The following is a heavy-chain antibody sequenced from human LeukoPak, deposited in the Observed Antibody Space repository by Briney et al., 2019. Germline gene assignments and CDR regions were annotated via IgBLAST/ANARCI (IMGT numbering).Heavy chain of an antibody. CDR2: IYYSGST. CDR1: GGSISSYY. Sequence: PSETLSLTCTVSGGSISSYYWSWIRQPPGKGLEWIGYIYYSGSTNYNPSLKSRVTISVDTSKNQFSLRLTSVTAADSAVYYCARGGSYYDFWSGYYDYYYYMDVWGKGTTVTVSS. V-gene: IGHV4-59*01. CDR3: ARGGSYYDFWSGYYDYYYYMDV. J-gene: IGHJ6*03. D-gene: IGHD3-3*01.